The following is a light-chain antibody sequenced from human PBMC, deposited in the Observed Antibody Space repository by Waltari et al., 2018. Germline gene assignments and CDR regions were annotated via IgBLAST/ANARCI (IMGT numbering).Light chain of an antibody. CDR1: QSVLYSSNNENY. Sequence: DIVMTQSPASLAVSLGEGATVNCESSQSVLYSSNNENYLAWYQQKPGQPPKLLISWASIRDSGVPDRFSGSGSGTSFTLTINSLQAEDVATYYCQQYYSSPPTFGQGTKLEIK. CDR3: QQYYSSPPT. V-gene: IGKV4-1*01. CDR2: WAS. J-gene: IGKJ2*01.